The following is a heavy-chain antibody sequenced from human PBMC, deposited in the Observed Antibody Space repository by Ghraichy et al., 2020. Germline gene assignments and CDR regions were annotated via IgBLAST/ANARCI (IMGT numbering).Heavy chain of an antibody. J-gene: IGHJ6*02. V-gene: IGHV1-24*01. CDR3: ATVPGGLTHYYYGMVV. CDR2: FDPEDGET. Sequence: ASVKVSGEIARDPVCALVTRLEREGPLLRLERMGSFDPEDGETIYAQKFQGRVTMTEDTSTDTAYMELSSLRSEDTAVYYCATVPGGLTHYYYGMVVWGQGTTVTVSS. D-gene: IGHD3-10*01. CDR1: RDPVCALV.